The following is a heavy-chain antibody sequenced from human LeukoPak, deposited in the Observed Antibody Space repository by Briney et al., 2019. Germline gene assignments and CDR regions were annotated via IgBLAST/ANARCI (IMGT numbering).Heavy chain of an antibody. CDR2: INPDGSVT. Sequence: GESLRLSCPMSGFTFRSHWMHWVRQAPGKGLGWVSRINPDGSVTYYADAVKGRFTISRDNAKQTLYLQMNSLRDDDTALYFCARRGSGSTYGLFDYRRQGTLVAVPS. D-gene: IGHD5-18*01. J-gene: IGHJ4*02. CDR3: ARRGSGSTYGLFDY. V-gene: IGHV3-74*01. CDR1: GFTFRSHW.